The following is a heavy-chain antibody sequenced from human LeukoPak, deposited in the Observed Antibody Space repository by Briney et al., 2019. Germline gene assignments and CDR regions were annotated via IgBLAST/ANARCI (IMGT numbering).Heavy chain of an antibody. CDR1: GGTFNNYA. CDR2: SIPIFGTV. J-gene: IGHJ6*03. CDR3: ARGVADTTMVTPHYYLYYYMDV. V-gene: IGHV1-69*05. Sequence: SVKVSCEPSGGTFNNYAINWVRQAPGQGLEWMGGSIPIFGTVNYQQEFQGSLTITTDESTTTAYMELNSLRFEDTAVYYCARGVADTTMVTPHYYLYYYMDVWGKGTSVTVSS. D-gene: IGHD5-18*01.